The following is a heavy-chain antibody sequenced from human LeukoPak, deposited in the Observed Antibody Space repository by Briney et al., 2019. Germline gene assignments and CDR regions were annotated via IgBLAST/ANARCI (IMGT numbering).Heavy chain of an antibody. D-gene: IGHD3-10*01. V-gene: IGHV5-51*01. J-gene: IGHJ4*02. Sequence: GESLKTSCKGSGYSFTTYWIGWVRQMPGKGLEWMGIIYPGDSDTRYSPSFQGQVTISADKSISTVYLQWSSLKASDTAMYYCARRLRGDLFDTFDYWGQGTLVTVSS. CDR2: IYPGDSDT. CDR3: ARRLRGDLFDTFDY. CDR1: GYSFTTYW.